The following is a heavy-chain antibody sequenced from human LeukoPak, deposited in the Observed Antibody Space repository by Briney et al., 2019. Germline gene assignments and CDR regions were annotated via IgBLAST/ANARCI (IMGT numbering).Heavy chain of an antibody. CDR3: ASDRAVALQNWFDP. D-gene: IGHD6-19*01. CDR1: GGTFSSYA. CDR2: IIPVFGTA. V-gene: IGHV1-69*13. Sequence: GASVKVSCKASGGTFSSYAISWVRQAPGQGLEWMGGIIPVFGTANYAQKFQGRVTITADEATNTAYMELTSLISEDTAVYYCASDRAVALQNWFDPWGQGTLVTVSS. J-gene: IGHJ5*02.